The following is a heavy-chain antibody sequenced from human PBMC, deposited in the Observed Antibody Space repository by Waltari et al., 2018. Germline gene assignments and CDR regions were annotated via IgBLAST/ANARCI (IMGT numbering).Heavy chain of an antibody. D-gene: IGHD4-17*01. Sequence: QVQLVQSGAEVKKPGASVKVSCKASGYTFTSYAMHWVRQAPGQGLEWMGWINPNSGGTNYAQKFQGRVTMTRDTSISTAYMELSRLRSDDTAVYYCARGTDYHGLPHGAFDIWGQGTMVTVSS. J-gene: IGHJ3*02. CDR3: ARGTDYHGLPHGAFDI. V-gene: IGHV1-2*02. CDR1: GYTFTSYA. CDR2: INPNSGGT.